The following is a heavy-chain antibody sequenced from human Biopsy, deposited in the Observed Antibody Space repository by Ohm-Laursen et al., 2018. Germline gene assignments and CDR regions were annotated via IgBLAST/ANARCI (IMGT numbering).Heavy chain of an antibody. CDR3: ARDDAVTVIRGLYY. CDR1: GGSISSYY. D-gene: IGHD2-21*02. Sequence: SETLSLTCTVSGGSISSYYWNWIRQPPGKGLEWIGYIYYSGPTDYSPSLKSRVTISIDKSKNQFFLKLSSVTAEDTAVYYCARDDAVTVIRGLYYWGQGALVTVSS. J-gene: IGHJ4*02. CDR2: IYYSGPT. V-gene: IGHV4-59*01.